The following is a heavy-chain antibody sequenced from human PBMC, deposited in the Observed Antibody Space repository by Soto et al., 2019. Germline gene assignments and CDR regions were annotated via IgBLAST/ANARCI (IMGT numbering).Heavy chain of an antibody. J-gene: IGHJ3*02. CDR3: ARPYYDSSGPNLGGAFDI. D-gene: IGHD3-22*01. Sequence: PGESLKISCKGSGYSFTSYWIGWVRQMPGKGLEWMGIIYPGDSDTRYSPSFQGQVTISADKSISTAYLQWSSLKASDTAMYYCARPYYDSSGPNLGGAFDIWGQGTMVTVSS. CDR2: IYPGDSDT. V-gene: IGHV5-51*01. CDR1: GYSFTSYW.